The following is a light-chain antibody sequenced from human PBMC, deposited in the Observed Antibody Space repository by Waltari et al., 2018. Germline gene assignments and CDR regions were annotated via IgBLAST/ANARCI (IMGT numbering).Light chain of an antibody. CDR1: QSLLYRSNNKNY. CDR2: WAS. J-gene: IGKJ4*01. CDR3: QQYSSIPIT. V-gene: IGKV4-1*01. Sequence: DIVMTQSPDSLAVSLGERATINCKSSQSLLYRSNNKNYLAWYQQKPGQPPRLLIYWASTREYGVPDRFSGSESGTDFTLTISSLQAEDVAVYYCQQYSSIPITFGGGTKVEI.